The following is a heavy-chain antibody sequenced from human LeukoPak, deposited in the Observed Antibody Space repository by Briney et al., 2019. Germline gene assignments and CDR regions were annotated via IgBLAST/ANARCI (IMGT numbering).Heavy chain of an antibody. Sequence: SETLSLTCTVSGGSISTYQWSWIRQTPGKGLEWIGNIYYSGSANYNPSLKSRVIISVDTAKNQFSLRLSSVTAADTAVYYCARVTGYVMEDYFDYWGQGTLVTVSS. J-gene: IGHJ4*02. V-gene: IGHV4-59*01. CDR3: ARVTGYVMEDYFDY. CDR1: GGSISTYQ. CDR2: IYYSGSA. D-gene: IGHD6-13*01.